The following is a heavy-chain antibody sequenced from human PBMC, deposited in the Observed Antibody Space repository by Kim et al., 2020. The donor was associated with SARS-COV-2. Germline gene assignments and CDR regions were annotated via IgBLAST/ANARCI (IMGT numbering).Heavy chain of an antibody. V-gene: IGHV4-39*07. J-gene: IGHJ3*02. CDR3: ARDSYYYDSSHDAFDI. CDR1: GGSISSSSYY. D-gene: IGHD3-22*01. CDR2: IYYSGST. Sequence: SETLSLTCTVSGGSISSSSYYWGWIRQPPGKGLEWIGSIYYSGSTYYNPSLKSRVTISVDTSKNQFSLKLSSVTAADTAVYYCARDSYYYDSSHDAFDIWGPGTIFTVSS.